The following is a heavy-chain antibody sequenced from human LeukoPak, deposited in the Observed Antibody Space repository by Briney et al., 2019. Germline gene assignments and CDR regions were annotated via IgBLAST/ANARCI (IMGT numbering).Heavy chain of an antibody. CDR3: ARVSMSGGSYLYYYYYGMDV. D-gene: IGHD1-26*01. CDR2: INPNSGGT. Sequence: PVASVKVSCKASGYTFTGYYMHWVRQAPGQGLEWMGWINPNSGGTNYAQKFQGRVTMTRDTSISTAYMELSRLRSDDTAVYYCARVSMSGGSYLYYYYYGMDVWGQGTTVTVSS. CDR1: GYTFTGYY. V-gene: IGHV1-2*02. J-gene: IGHJ6*02.